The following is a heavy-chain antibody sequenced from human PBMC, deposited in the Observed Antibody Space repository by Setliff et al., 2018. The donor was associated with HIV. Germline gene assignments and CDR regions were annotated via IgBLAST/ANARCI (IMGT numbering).Heavy chain of an antibody. CDR1: GDSITTNY. Sequence: SETLSLTCTVSGDSITTNYRSWIRQSPGKGLEWIGSIYYGGSTNYNPSLKSRVTISLDTSRNQVFPNLTSVTAADTAVYYCARSIKAALRAGAFDVWGQGTMVTVSS. D-gene: IGHD2-15*01. V-gene: IGHV4-59*01. CDR3: ARSIKAALRAGAFDV. CDR2: IYYGGST. J-gene: IGHJ3*01.